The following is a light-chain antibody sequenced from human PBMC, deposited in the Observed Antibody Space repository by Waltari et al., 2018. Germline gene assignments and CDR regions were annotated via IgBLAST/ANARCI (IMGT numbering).Light chain of an antibody. J-gene: IGKJ3*01. V-gene: IGKV1-39*01. Sequence: DIQMTQSPSSLSASVGDRVTITCRASQSISRYSNWYQQKPGKAPKLLIYAASSLQSGVPSRFSGSGSGTDFTLTISSLQPEDFATYYCQQSYSTPRGFTFGPGTKVDIK. CDR2: AAS. CDR3: QQSYSTPRGFT. CDR1: QSISRY.